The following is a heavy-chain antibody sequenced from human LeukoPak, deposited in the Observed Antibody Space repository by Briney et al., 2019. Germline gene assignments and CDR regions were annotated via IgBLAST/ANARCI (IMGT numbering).Heavy chain of an antibody. CDR2: INPKSGGT. CDR3: ARAGSGYSSGWYVLQNYYYMDV. D-gene: IGHD6-19*01. Sequence: GASVKVSCKASGYTFTAYYMHWVRQAPGQGLEWMAWINPKSGGTNYAQKFQGRVTMTRDTSISTAYMELSRLRSDDTAVYYCARAGSGYSSGWYVLQNYYYMDVWGKGTTVTVSS. V-gene: IGHV1-2*02. CDR1: GYTFTAYY. J-gene: IGHJ6*03.